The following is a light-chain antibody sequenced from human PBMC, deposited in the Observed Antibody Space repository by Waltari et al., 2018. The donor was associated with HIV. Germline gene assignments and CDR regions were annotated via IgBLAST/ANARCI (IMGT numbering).Light chain of an antibody. J-gene: IGKJ1*01. CDR2: GAS. CDR3: QQYGSSPRT. CDR1: QSLSSSN. Sequence: EIVLTQSPGTLSLSPGERATLSCRASQSLSSSNLAWYQQKPGQAPRLLFYGASSRATGIPDRFSGSGSGTDFTLTISRLEPEDFAVYYCQQYGSSPRTFGQGTKVEIK. V-gene: IGKV3-20*01.